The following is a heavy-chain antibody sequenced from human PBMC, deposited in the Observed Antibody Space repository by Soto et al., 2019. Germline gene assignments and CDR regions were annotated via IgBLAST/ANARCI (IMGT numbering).Heavy chain of an antibody. D-gene: IGHD3-22*01. J-gene: IGHJ4*02. CDR3: ARDSGYFAY. CDR2: ISYDGSNK. V-gene: IGHV3-30-3*01. CDR1: GFTFSSYA. Sequence: QVQLVESGGGVVQPGRSLRLSCAASGFTFSSYAIHWVRQAPGKGLEWVAVISYDGSNKYYADSVKGRFTISRDNSKNTLYLQMNSLRAEDTAMYYCARDSGYFAYWGQGTLVTVSS.